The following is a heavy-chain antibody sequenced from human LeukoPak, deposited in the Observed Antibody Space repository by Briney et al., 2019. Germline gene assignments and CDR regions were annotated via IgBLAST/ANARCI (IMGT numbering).Heavy chain of an antibody. J-gene: IGHJ4*02. CDR2: IIPIFGTA. CDR1: GGTFSSYA. D-gene: IGHD3-10*01. Sequence: SVKVTCKASGGTFSSYAISWVRQAPGQGLEWMGRIIPIFGTANYAQKFQGRVTITTDESTSTAYMELSGLRSEDTAVYYCVMYYYGSGPAAGFDYWGQGTLVTVSS. CDR3: VMYYYGSGPAAGFDY. V-gene: IGHV1-69*05.